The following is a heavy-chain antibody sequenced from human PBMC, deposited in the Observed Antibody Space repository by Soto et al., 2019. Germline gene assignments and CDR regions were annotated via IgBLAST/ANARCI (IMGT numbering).Heavy chain of an antibody. J-gene: IGHJ6*02. CDR3: ARVNIAWNDVGAMDV. CDR2: ILYDGSKK. V-gene: IGHV3-30-3*01. Sequence: QVQLVESGGGVVQPGRYLRLSCAASGFTFSTYAMHWVRQAPGKGLEWVAVILYDGSKKDYADSVKGRFTISRDNSTNTLYLQMNSLRAEDTAVYYCARVNIAWNDVGAMDVWGQGTTVTVSS. CDR1: GFTFSTYA. D-gene: IGHD1-1*01.